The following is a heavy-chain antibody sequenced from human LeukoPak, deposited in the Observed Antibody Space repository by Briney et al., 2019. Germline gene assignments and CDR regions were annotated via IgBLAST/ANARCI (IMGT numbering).Heavy chain of an antibody. Sequence: PSETLSLTCTVSGGSISSYYWSWIRQPAGKGLEWIGRIYTSGSTNYNPSLKSRVTISVDTSKNQFSLKLSSVTAADTAVYYCARVAMVREGLVAFDIWGQGTMVTVSS. J-gene: IGHJ3*02. CDR1: GGSISSYY. V-gene: IGHV4-4*07. D-gene: IGHD3-10*01. CDR3: ARVAMVREGLVAFDI. CDR2: IYTSGST.